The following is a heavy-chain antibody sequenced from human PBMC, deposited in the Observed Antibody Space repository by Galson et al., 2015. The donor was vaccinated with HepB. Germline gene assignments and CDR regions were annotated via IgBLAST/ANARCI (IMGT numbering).Heavy chain of an antibody. Sequence: SVKVSCKASGGTFSSYAISWVRQAPGQGLEWMGGIIPIFGTANYAQKFQGRVTITADESTSTAYMELSSLRSEDTAVYYCARVVVAAGRSLKGHWFDPWGQGTLVTVSS. CDR2: IIPIFGTA. J-gene: IGHJ5*02. CDR1: GGTFSSYA. CDR3: ARVVVAAGRSLKGHWFDP. V-gene: IGHV1-69*13. D-gene: IGHD2-15*01.